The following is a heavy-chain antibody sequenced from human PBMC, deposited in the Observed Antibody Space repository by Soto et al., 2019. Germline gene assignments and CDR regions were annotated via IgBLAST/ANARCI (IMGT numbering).Heavy chain of an antibody. CDR1: GFSLSNARMG. Sequence: SVPKLVNPTETLTLTCTVSGFSLSNARMGVSWIRQPPGKALEWLAHIFSNDEKSYSTSLKSRLTISKDTSKSQVVLTMTNMEPDYTATDMGAWTEQGKYNDERRDVHGQRTSVTVSS. D-gene: IGHD1-1*01. J-gene: IGHJ6*02. V-gene: IGHV2-26*01. CDR3: AWTEQGKYNDERRDV. CDR2: IFSNDEK.